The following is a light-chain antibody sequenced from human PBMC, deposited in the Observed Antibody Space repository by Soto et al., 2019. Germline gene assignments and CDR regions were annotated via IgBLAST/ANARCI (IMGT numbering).Light chain of an antibody. V-gene: IGKV3-11*01. CDR3: QQRSDWLPIT. CDR2: DAS. CDR1: QSVSSF. Sequence: EIVLTQSPATLSLSPGERATLSCRASQSVSSFLAWYQQKPGQAPRLLVYDASNRATGIPARFSGSGSGTDVTLTISSLEPEEFAVYYGQQRSDWLPITFGQGTRLEIK. J-gene: IGKJ5*01.